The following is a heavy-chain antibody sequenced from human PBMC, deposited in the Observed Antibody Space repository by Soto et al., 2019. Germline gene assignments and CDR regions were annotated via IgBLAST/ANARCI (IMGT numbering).Heavy chain of an antibody. Sequence: PGGSLRLSCAASGFTFSSYGMHWVRQAPGKGLEWVAVIWYDGSNKYYADSVKGRFTISRDNSRNTLYLQMNSLRAEDTAVYYCARERPLWFEEFHSGPFDIWGQGTMVTVSS. D-gene: IGHD3-10*01. J-gene: IGHJ3*02. CDR3: ARERPLWFEEFHSGPFDI. CDR2: IWYDGSNK. CDR1: GFTFSSYG. V-gene: IGHV3-33*01.